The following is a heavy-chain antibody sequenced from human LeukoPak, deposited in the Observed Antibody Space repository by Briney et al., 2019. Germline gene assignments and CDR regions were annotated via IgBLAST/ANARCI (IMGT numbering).Heavy chain of an antibody. Sequence: PGGSLRLSCAASGFTFSSYEMNWVRQAPGKGLEWVSYISSSASTIYYADSVKGRFTISRDNAKNSLYLQVNSLRAEDTAVYYCARGRTSGYAGTFDYWGQGTLVTVSS. V-gene: IGHV3-48*03. CDR2: ISSSASTI. J-gene: IGHJ4*02. CDR3: ARGRTSGYAGTFDY. CDR1: GFTFSSYE. D-gene: IGHD3-22*01.